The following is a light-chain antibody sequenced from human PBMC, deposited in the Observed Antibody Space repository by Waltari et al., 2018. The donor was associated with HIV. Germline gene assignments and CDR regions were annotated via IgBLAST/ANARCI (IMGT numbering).Light chain of an antibody. J-gene: IGLJ2*01. CDR3: QSYDSSLSGSI. Sequence: QSVLTQPPSVSAAPGQWVPIPSPGRTSNSAAGSAVHWYQQLPGTAPKLPINGNINRPSGVPDRFSDSKSGTSASLAITGLQAEDEADYYCQSYDSSLSGSIFGGGTKLTVL. V-gene: IGLV1-40*01. CDR2: GNI. CDR1: TSNSAAGSA.